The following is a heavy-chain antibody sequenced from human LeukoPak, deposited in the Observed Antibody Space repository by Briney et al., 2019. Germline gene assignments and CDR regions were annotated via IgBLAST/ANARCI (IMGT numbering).Heavy chain of an antibody. J-gene: IGHJ6*02. V-gene: IGHV1-2*02. CDR2: INPNSGGT. CDR1: GYTFTGYY. Sequence: ASVKVSCKASGYTFTGYYMHWVRQAPGQGLEWMGWINPNSGGTNYAQKFQGRVTMTRDTSISTAYMELSRLRSDDTAVYYCARDRHDSSGYPYYYYGMDVWGQGTTVTVSS. D-gene: IGHD3-22*01. CDR3: ARDRHDSSGYPYYYYGMDV.